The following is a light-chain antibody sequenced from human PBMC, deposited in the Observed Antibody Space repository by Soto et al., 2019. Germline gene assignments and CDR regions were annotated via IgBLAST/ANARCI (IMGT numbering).Light chain of an antibody. J-gene: IGKJ1*01. V-gene: IGKV3-20*01. CDR1: QSISSSY. Sequence: IVLTPSPGTLSLSPGKRATLSCRASQSISSSYLAWYQQRPGQAPRLLIYGASSRATGIPDRFSGSGSGTEFTLTISRLEPEDFAVYYCQQYGSSSWTFGQGTKVDI. CDR3: QQYGSSSWT. CDR2: GAS.